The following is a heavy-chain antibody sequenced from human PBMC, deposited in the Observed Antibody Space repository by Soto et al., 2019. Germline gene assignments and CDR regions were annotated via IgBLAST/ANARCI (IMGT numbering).Heavy chain of an antibody. Sequence: VQLVESGGGLVKPGGSLRLSCAASGFTFSDYYMSWIRQAPGKWLEWVSNITSSGSTIYYADSVKGRFTISRDNAKNSLYLQMNSLRAEDTAVYYCATENEKWVAADNWSQGTLVTVSS. CDR2: ITSSGSTI. V-gene: IGHV3-11*01. CDR3: ATENEKWVAADN. CDR1: GFTFSDYY. J-gene: IGHJ4*02. D-gene: IGHD6-19*01.